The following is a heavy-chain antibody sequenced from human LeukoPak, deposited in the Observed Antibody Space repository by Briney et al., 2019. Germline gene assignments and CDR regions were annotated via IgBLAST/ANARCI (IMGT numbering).Heavy chain of an antibody. Sequence: GESLKISCKGSGYSFDTYWIAWARQMPGKGLERMGIIYPGDSDTRYSPSFQGQVTISADKSISTAYLQWSSLKASDTAMYYCARQRLASLSVDAFAIWGQGTTVTVSS. CDR2: IYPGDSDT. V-gene: IGHV5-51*01. D-gene: IGHD5-12*01. CDR1: GYSFDTYW. J-gene: IGHJ3*02. CDR3: ARQRLASLSVDAFAI.